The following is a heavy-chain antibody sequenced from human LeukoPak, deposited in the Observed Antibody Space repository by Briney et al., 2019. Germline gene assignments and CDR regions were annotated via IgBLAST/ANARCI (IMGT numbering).Heavy chain of an antibody. D-gene: IGHD1-26*01. CDR2: IYATGST. Sequence: KASETLSLTRDVSGDFIRSYWWGWVRQPAGKGLEWIGRIYATGSTKFNPSLKSRLTMSMDTSTNQLSLKLSLKLTSVTAADTAVYFCARPGYTASYYFLDFWSQGTLVTVSP. J-gene: IGHJ4*02. CDR1: GDFIRSYW. CDR3: ARPGYTASYYFLDF. V-gene: IGHV4-4*07.